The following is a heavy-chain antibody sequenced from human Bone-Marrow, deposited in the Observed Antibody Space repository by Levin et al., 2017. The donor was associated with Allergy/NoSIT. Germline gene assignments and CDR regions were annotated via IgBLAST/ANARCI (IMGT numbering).Heavy chain of an antibody. CDR1: GFTFRSYG. J-gene: IGHJ4*02. V-gene: IGHV3-30*18. CDR3: AKAAGEGMDY. Sequence: LSLPCAASGFTFRSYGMHWVRQAPGKGLEWVAVISYDGSNKYYADSVKGRFTISRDNSKNTLYLQMNSLRAEDTAVYYCAKAAGEGMDYWGQGTLVTVSS. CDR2: ISYDGSNK. D-gene: IGHD4-17*01.